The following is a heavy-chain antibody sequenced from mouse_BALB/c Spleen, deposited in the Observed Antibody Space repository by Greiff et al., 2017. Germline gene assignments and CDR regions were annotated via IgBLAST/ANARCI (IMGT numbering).Heavy chain of an antibody. CDR1: GFTFSSYG. J-gene: IGHJ2*01. D-gene: IGHD2-10*01. CDR3: ARHSSYYGNYPDY. V-gene: IGHV5-6*01. CDR2: ISSGGSYT. Sequence: EVQGVESGGDLVKPGGSLKLSCAASGFTFSSYGMSWVRQTPDKRLEWVATISSGGSYTYYPDSVKGRFTISRDNAKNTLYLRMSSLKSEDTAMYYCARHSSYYGNYPDYWGQGTTLTVSS.